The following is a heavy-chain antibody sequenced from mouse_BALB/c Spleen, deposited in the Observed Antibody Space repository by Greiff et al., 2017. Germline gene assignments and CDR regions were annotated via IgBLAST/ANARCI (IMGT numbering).Heavy chain of an antibody. CDR3: ARVGGY. V-gene: IGHV3-6*02. J-gene: IGHJ2*01. Sequence: EVKLMESGPGLVKPSQSLSLTCSVTGYSITSGYYWNWIRQFPGNKLEWMGYISYDGSNNYNPSLKNRISITRDTSKNQFFLKLNSVTTEDTATYYCARVGGYWGQGTTLTVSS. CDR2: ISYDGSN. CDR1: GYSITSGYY.